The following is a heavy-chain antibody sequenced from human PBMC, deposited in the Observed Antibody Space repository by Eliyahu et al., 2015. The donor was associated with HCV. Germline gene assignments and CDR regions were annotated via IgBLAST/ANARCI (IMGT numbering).Heavy chain of an antibody. J-gene: IGHJ5*02. CDR2: IFSNDEK. CDR1: GFSLSNARMG. CDR3: ARTPRRLGELSFGYNWFDP. V-gene: IGHV2-26*01. Sequence: QVTLKESGPVLVKPTETLTLTCTVSGFSLSNARMGVSWIRQPPGKALEWLAHIFSNDEKSYSTSLKSRLTISKDTSKSQVVLTMTNMDPVDTATYYCARTPRRLGELSFGYNWFDPWGQGTLVTVSS. D-gene: IGHD3-16*02.